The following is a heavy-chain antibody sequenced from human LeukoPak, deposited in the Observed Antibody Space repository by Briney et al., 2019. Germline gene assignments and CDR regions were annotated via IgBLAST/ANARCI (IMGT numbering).Heavy chain of an antibody. CDR2: ISAYNGNT. J-gene: IGHJ4*02. CDR1: GYTFTSHG. CDR3: ARVITMVRGVIAVVTAIHPPDY. Sequence: ASVKVSCKASGYTFTSHGISWVRQAPGQGLEWMGWISAYNGNTNYAQKLQGRVTMTTDTSTSTAYMELRSLRSDDTAVYYCARVITMVRGVIAVVTAIHPPDYWGQGTLVTVSS. D-gene: IGHD3-10*01. V-gene: IGHV1-18*04.